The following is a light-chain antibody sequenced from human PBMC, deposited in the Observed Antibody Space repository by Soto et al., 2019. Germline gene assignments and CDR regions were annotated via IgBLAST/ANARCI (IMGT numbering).Light chain of an antibody. J-gene: IGKJ2*01. CDR1: QSVSTS. CDR3: HQYNSWPPGT. Sequence: EIVLTQSPGTLSLSPGERATLSCRASQSVSTSLAWYQQRPGQPPRLLIYDASNRATAIPARFSGSGSGTDFTLTISRLEPEDFAVYYCHQYNSWPPGTFGQGTKVDIK. V-gene: IGKV3-11*01. CDR2: DAS.